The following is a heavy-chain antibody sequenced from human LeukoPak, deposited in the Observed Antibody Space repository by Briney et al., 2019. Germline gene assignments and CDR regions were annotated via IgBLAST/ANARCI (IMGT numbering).Heavy chain of an antibody. Sequence: PGGSLRLSCAAPGFSFSNYAMHWVRQAPGKGLEWVAFIRYDGGNKFYVDSVKGRFTISRDNSRNTLYLQMNSLRAEDTAVYYCAKGSGIAAVVLDHFDYWGQGTLVTVSS. V-gene: IGHV3-30*02. D-gene: IGHD6-25*01. CDR3: AKGSGIAAVVLDHFDY. J-gene: IGHJ4*02. CDR1: GFSFSNYA. CDR2: IRYDGGNK.